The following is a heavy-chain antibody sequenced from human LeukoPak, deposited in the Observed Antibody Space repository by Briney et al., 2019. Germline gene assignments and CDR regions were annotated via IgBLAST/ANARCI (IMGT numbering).Heavy chain of an antibody. CDR3: ARDLAAMVPGY. V-gene: IGHV1-18*01. Sequence: ASVKVSCKASGCTFTSYGISWVRQAPGQGLEWMGWISAYNGNTNYAQKLQGRVTMTTDTSTSTAYVELRSLRSDDTAVYYCARDLAAMVPGYWGQGTLVTVSS. CDR1: GCTFTSYG. D-gene: IGHD5-18*01. CDR2: ISAYNGNT. J-gene: IGHJ4*02.